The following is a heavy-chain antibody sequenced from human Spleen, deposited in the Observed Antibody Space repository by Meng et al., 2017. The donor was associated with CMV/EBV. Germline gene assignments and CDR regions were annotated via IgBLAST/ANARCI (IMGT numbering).Heavy chain of an antibody. J-gene: IGHJ4*02. V-gene: IGHV4-39*07. Sequence: SETLSLTCTVSGGSISSSSYYWGWIRQPPGKGLEWIGSIYYSGSTYYNPSLKSRVTISVDRPQNPFSLQLSSVTAADTAVYYCARVGAATFDYWGQGTLVTVSS. CDR1: GGSISSSSYY. CDR3: ARVGAATFDY. D-gene: IGHD1-26*01. CDR2: IYYSGST.